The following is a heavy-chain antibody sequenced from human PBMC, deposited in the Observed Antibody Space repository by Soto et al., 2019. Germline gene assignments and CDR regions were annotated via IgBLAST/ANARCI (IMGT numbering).Heavy chain of an antibody. Sequence: GSLRLSCTGSGFDFGDYYMSWIRQAPGKGLEWVSYIDSGDGTTYYTDSVKGRFTISRDNSKNTLYLQMNSLRAEDTAVYYCASQAGPKIAARLRYYYYGMDVWGQGTTVTVS. CDR3: ASQAGPKIAARLRYYYYGMDV. D-gene: IGHD6-6*01. V-gene: IGHV3-11*01. CDR1: GFDFGDYY. CDR2: IDSGDGTT. J-gene: IGHJ6*02.